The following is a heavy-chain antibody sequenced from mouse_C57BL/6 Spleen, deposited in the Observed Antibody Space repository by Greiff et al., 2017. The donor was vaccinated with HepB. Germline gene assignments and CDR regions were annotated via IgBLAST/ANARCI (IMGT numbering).Heavy chain of an antibody. Sequence: ESGPGLVKPSQSLSLTCSVTGYSITSGYYWNWIRQFPGNKLEWMGYISYDGSNNYNPSLKNRISSTRDTSKNQFFLKLNSVTTEDTATYYCARDGYYGFAYWGQGTLVTVSA. V-gene: IGHV3-6*01. CDR1: GYSITSGYY. CDR3: ARDGYYGFAY. CDR2: ISYDGSN. D-gene: IGHD2-3*01. J-gene: IGHJ3*01.